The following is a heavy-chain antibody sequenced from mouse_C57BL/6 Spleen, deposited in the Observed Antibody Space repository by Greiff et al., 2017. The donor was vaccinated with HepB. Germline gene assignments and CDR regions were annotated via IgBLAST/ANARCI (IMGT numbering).Heavy chain of an antibody. CDR1: GYTFTDYY. D-gene: IGHD2-2*01. V-gene: IGHV1-76*01. J-gene: IGHJ2*01. CDR2: IYPGSGNT. Sequence: QVQLQQSGAELVRPGASVKLSCKASGYTFTDYYINWVKQRPGQGLEWIARIYPGSGNTYYNEKFKGKATLTAEKSSSTAYMQLSSLTSEDSAVYFCARPEGYGYFDYWGQGTTLTVSS. CDR3: ARPEGYGYFDY.